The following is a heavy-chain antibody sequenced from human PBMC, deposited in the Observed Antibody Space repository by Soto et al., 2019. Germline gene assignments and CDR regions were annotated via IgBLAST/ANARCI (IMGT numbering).Heavy chain of an antibody. V-gene: IGHV3-66*01. D-gene: IGHD4-17*01. CDR3: AREVGPHDYGDHGDFDI. Sequence: EVQLVESGGGLVQPGGSLRLSCAASGFTVSSNYMSWVRQAPGKGLEWVSVIYSGGSTYYADSVKGRFTISRDNSKNPLYLQMNSLRAEDTAVYYCAREVGPHDYGDHGDFDIWGQGTMVTVSS. J-gene: IGHJ3*02. CDR1: GFTVSSNY. CDR2: IYSGGST.